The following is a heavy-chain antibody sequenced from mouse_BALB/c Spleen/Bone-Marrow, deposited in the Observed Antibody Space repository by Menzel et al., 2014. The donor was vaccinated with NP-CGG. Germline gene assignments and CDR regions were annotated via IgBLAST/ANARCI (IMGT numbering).Heavy chain of an antibody. CDR1: GYSITSDYA. Sequence: EVKLVESGPGLVKPSQSLSLTCTVTGYSITSDYAWNWIRQFPGSKLEWMGYISYSGSTSYNPSLKSRISITRDTSKNQFFLQLNSVTTEDTATYYCAYYRYDYYAMDYWGQGTSVTVSS. CDR3: AYYRYDYYAMDY. J-gene: IGHJ4*01. CDR2: ISYSGST. D-gene: IGHD2-14*01. V-gene: IGHV3-2*02.